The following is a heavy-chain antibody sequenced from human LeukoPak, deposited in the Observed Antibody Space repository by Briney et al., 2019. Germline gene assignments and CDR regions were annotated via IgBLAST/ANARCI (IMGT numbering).Heavy chain of an antibody. D-gene: IGHD3-3*01. CDR3: ARGYDFWSGYYVANKSLWFDP. CDR2: IYYSGST. CDR1: GGSISSSSYY. V-gene: IGHV4-39*07. J-gene: IGHJ5*02. Sequence: PSETLSLTCTVSGGSISSSSYYWGWIRQPPGKGLEWIGSIYYSGSTYYNPSLKSRVTISVDTSKNQFSLKLSSVTAADTAVYYCARGYDFWSGYYVANKSLWFDPWGQGTLVTVSS.